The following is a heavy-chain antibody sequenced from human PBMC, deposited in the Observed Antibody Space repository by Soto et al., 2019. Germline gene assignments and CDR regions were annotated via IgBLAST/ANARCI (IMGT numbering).Heavy chain of an antibody. CDR3: ARDLPFYIAVAGTYYYYYMDV. V-gene: IGHV1-69*12. CDR2: IIPIFGTA. D-gene: IGHD6-19*01. Sequence: QVQLVQSGAEVKKPGSSVKVSCKASGGTFSSYAISWVRQAPGQGLEWMGGIIPIFGTANYAQKFQGRVTITADESTSTAYMELSSLRSEDTAVYYCARDLPFYIAVAGTYYYYYMDVWGQGTTVTVSS. J-gene: IGHJ6*02. CDR1: GGTFSSYA.